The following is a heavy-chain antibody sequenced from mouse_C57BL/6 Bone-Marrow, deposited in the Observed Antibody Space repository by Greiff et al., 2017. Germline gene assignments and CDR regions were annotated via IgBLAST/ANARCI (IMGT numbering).Heavy chain of an antibody. CDR1: GYTFTNYW. V-gene: IGHV1-63*01. CDR2: IYPGGGYT. CDR3: ARRGGNYPDY. Sequence: QVQLKQSGAELVRPGTSVKMSCKASGYTFTNYWIGWAKQRPGHGLEWIGDIYPGGGYTNYNEKFKGKATLTADKSSSTAYMELRSLTSEDSAVYFCARRGGNYPDYWGQGTTLTVSS. J-gene: IGHJ2*01. D-gene: IGHD2-1*01.